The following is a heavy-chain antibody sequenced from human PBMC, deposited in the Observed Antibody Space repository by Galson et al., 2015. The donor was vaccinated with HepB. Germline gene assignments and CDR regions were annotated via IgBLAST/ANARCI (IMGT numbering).Heavy chain of an antibody. Sequence: SLRLSCAASGFTFSSYSMNWARQAPGKGLEWVSYISSSSSTIYYADSVKGRFTISRDNAKNSLYLQMNSLRAEDKAVYYCARYSSSSLGAFDIWGQGTMVTVSS. CDR3: ARYSSSSLGAFDI. V-gene: IGHV3-48*01. CDR1: GFTFSSYS. CDR2: ISSSSSTI. D-gene: IGHD6-6*01. J-gene: IGHJ3*02.